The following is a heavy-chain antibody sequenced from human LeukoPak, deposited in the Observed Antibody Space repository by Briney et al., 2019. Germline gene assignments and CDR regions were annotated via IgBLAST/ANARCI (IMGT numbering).Heavy chain of an antibody. D-gene: IGHD3-3*01. Sequence: GGSLRLSCAASGFTFNAFGMNWVRQAPGKGLEWVSYIGTTSGAIYYADSVKGRFTISRDNSKNTLYLQMSSLRAEDTAKYYCTKDYCGRFCSAVWGQGTTVTVSS. CDR2: IGTTSGAI. CDR3: TKDYCGRFCSAV. CDR1: GFTFNAFG. V-gene: IGHV3-48*01. J-gene: IGHJ6*02.